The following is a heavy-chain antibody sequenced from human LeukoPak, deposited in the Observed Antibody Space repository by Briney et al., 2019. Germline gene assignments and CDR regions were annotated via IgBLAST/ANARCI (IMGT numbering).Heavy chain of an antibody. D-gene: IGHD1-1*01. J-gene: IGHJ6*03. CDR2: FDPEDAET. V-gene: IGHV1-24*01. CDR1: GYTLTELS. Sequence: ASVKVSCKVSGYTLTELSMHWVRQAPGKGLEWMEGFDPEDAETIYAQKFQGRVTMTEDTSTDTAYMELSSLRSEDTAVYYCATEHRGRMEVSHLNWNDYYYYMDVWGKGTTVTVSS. CDR3: ATEHRGRMEVSHLNWNDYYYYMDV.